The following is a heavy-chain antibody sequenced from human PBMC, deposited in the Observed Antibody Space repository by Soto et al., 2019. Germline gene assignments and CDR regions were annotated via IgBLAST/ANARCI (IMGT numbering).Heavy chain of an antibody. CDR1: NAPIPSSGYY. V-gene: IGHV4-31*03. J-gene: IGHJ4*02. CDR2: IYHSGST. CDR3: ARMSGTYYVPDY. D-gene: IGHD1-26*01. Sequence: QVQLQESGPRLVEASQTLSLTCTVSNAPIPSSGYYWSWVRQPPGKRREWIGNIYHSGSTFYSPSLRSRLTMSVDTSKNQFSLTLRSVTAADTAVYHCARMSGTYYVPDYWGQGTLVTVSS.